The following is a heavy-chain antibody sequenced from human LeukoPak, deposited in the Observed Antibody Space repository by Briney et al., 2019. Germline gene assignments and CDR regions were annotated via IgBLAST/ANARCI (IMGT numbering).Heavy chain of an antibody. J-gene: IGHJ5*02. CDR2: TGST. Sequence: PSETLSLTCTVSGGSISSYYWGWIRQPPGKGLEWIATGSTYYNPSLKSRVTISLDTSRNQFSLRLSSVTAADTAVYYCARVLGIGVAGTDWFDPWGQGTLVTVSS. V-gene: IGHV4-39*07. D-gene: IGHD6-19*01. CDR1: GGSISSYY. CDR3: ARVLGIGVAGTDWFDP.